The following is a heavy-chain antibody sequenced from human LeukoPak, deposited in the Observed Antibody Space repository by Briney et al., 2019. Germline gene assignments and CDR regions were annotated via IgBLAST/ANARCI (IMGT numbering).Heavy chain of an antibody. CDR2: IYYSGST. CDR1: GGSISSYY. CDR3: AREHPRAFDI. Sequence: SETLSLTCTVSGGSISSYYWSWIRQPPGKGLEWIGYIYYSGSTNYNPSLKSRVTISVDTSKNQFSLKLSSVTAADTAVYYCAREHPRAFDIWGQGTMVTVSS. J-gene: IGHJ3*02. V-gene: IGHV4-59*01.